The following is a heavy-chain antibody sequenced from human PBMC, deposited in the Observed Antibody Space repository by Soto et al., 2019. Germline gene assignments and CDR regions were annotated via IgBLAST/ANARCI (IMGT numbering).Heavy chain of an antibody. Sequence: GGSLRLSCAASGFTFSSYAMSWVRQAPGKGLEWVSAISGSGGSTYYADSVKGRFTISRDNSKNTLYLQMNSLRAEDTAVYYCAKEHMITFGGVIVSPFDYWGQGTLVTVSS. D-gene: IGHD3-16*02. CDR1: GFTFSSYA. V-gene: IGHV3-23*01. J-gene: IGHJ4*02. CDR3: AKEHMITFGGVIVSPFDY. CDR2: ISGSGGST.